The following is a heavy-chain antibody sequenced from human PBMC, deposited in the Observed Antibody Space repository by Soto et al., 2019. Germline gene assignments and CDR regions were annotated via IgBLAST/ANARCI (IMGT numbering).Heavy chain of an antibody. D-gene: IGHD3-10*01. CDR3: AILIIMVRGVPFDY. V-gene: IGHV3-7*01. CDR2: IKQDGREK. J-gene: IGHJ4*02. CDR1: GFGFTFSSYW. Sequence: GGSLRLSCAASGFGFTFSSYWMNWVRQAPGKGLEWVANIKQDGREKYYMDSVKGRFTISRDNAKNSLYLQMNNLRAEDTAVFYCAILIIMVRGVPFDYWGQGTLVTVSS.